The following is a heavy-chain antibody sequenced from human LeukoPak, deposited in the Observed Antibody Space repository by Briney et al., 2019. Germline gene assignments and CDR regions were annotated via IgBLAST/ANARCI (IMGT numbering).Heavy chain of an antibody. V-gene: IGHV3-30*03. Sequence: PGGSLRLSCAASGFTFSSYGMHWVRQAPGKGLEWVAVISYDGSNKYYADSVKGRFTIPRDNSKNTLYLQMNSLRAEDTAVYYCARLQFLSGGYYAFDSWGQGSLVTVSS. J-gene: IGHJ4*02. CDR1: GFTFSSYG. CDR2: ISYDGSNK. CDR3: ARLQFLSGGYYAFDS. D-gene: IGHD3-22*01.